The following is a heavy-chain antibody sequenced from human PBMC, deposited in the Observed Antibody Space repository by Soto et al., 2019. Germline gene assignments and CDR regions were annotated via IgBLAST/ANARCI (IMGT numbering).Heavy chain of an antibody. J-gene: IGHJ4*02. Sequence: QVPLVESGGGVVQPGRSLRLSCAASGFSFSTNVMHWVRQAPGKGLEWVAAISYYGGSKYYADSVKGRFTISRDSSKNTLFLQMNSLRDEDTAVYYCAKDRSNTWSFDYWGQGTLVTVSS. V-gene: IGHV3-30*18. D-gene: IGHD6-13*01. CDR1: GFSFSTNV. CDR3: AKDRSNTWSFDY. CDR2: ISYYGGSK.